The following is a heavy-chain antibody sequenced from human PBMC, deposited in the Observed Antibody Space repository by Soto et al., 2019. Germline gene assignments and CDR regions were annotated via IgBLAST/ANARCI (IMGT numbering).Heavy chain of an antibody. CDR1: GFTFSSYA. CDR3: AKGSITMVRGIILPRDHRYYFDY. J-gene: IGHJ4*02. D-gene: IGHD3-10*01. V-gene: IGHV3-23*01. Sequence: GGSLRLSCAASGFTFSSYAMSWVRQAPGKGLEWISAITNSGGSTYYADSVKGRFTISRDNSKNTLYLQMNSLRAEDTAVYYCAKGSITMVRGIILPRDHRYYFDYWGQGTLVTVSS. CDR2: ITNSGGST.